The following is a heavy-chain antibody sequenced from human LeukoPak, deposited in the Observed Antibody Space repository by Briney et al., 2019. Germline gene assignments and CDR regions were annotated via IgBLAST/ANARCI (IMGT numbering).Heavy chain of an antibody. CDR2: IYNTGNT. V-gene: IGHV4-39*01. CDR3: ARQPSLRVDYYYGMDV. Sequence: ASETLSLTCTVSGASISTTNHYWGWVRQSPGKGLEWIGAIYNTGNTYFNPSLQSRVSISVDTSTNQFTLKLDSMTAADTAVYYCARQPSLRVDYYYGMDVWGQGTTVIVSS. D-gene: IGHD2-8*02. CDR1: GASISTTNHY. J-gene: IGHJ6*02.